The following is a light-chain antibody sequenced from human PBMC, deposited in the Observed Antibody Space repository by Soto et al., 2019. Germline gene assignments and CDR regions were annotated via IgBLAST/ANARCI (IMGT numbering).Light chain of an antibody. CDR1: QTVRNNY. Sequence: EFVLTQSPGTLSLSPGERATLSCRASQTVRNNYLAWYQQKPGQAPRLVVYGASSRATGVPDRFSASGSGTDFTLTISRLEPVDFAVYYCQQYAKAPLTFGQGTKVDIK. V-gene: IGKV3-20*01. J-gene: IGKJ1*01. CDR2: GAS. CDR3: QQYAKAPLT.